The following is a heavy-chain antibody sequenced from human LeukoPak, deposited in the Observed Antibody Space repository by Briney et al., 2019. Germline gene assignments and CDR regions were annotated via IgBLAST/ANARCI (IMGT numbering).Heavy chain of an antibody. D-gene: IGHD2-15*01. V-gene: IGHV3-23*01. CDR3: AKCLTGGSCYAAFDF. Sequence: GGSLRLSCAASGFTFSTYAMSWVRQAPGKGLEWVSAISGSGTSTYYADSVKGRFIISRNNSKNTLFLQMNSLRAEDTAVYYCAKCLTGGSCYAAFDFWGQGTLATVSS. J-gene: IGHJ4*02. CDR1: GFTFSTYA. CDR2: ISGSGTST.